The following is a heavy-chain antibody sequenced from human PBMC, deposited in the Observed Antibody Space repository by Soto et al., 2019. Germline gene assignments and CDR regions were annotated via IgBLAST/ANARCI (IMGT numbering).Heavy chain of an antibody. J-gene: IGHJ6*02. CDR1: GGSISSSSYY. Sequence: SETLSLTCTVSGGSISSSSYYWGWIRQPPGKGLEWIGSIYYSGSTYYNPSLKSRVTISVDTSKNQFSLKLSSVTAADTAVYYCARHTIAAAGKRTYYYYVYGMDVWGQGTTVTGSS. CDR3: ARHTIAAAGKRTYYYYVYGMDV. D-gene: IGHD6-13*01. V-gene: IGHV4-39*01. CDR2: IYYSGST.